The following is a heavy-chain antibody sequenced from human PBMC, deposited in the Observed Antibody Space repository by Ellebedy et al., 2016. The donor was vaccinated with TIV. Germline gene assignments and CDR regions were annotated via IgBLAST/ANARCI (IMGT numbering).Heavy chain of an antibody. V-gene: IGHV1-2*02. Sequence: ASVKVSXKASGYTFTGYYMHWVRQAPGQGLEWMGWINPNSGGTNYAQKFQGRVTMTRDTSTSTAYMELSRLRSDDTAVYYCARDTRARSGTTLDYWGQGTLVTVSS. J-gene: IGHJ4*02. CDR3: ARDTRARSGTTLDY. CDR1: GYTFTGYY. D-gene: IGHD1-1*01. CDR2: INPNSGGT.